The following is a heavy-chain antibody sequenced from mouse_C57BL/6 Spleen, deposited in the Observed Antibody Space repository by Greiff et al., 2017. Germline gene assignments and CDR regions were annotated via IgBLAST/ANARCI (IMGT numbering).Heavy chain of an antibody. Sequence: QVQLKQSGAELVRPGASVTLSCKASGYTFTDYEMHWVKQTPVHGLEWIGAIDPETGGPAYNQKFKGKAILTADKSSSTAYMELRSLTSEDSAVYYCTRDFYAMDYWGQGTSVTVSS. CDR3: TRDFYAMDY. V-gene: IGHV1-15*01. CDR1: GYTFTDYE. J-gene: IGHJ4*01. CDR2: IDPETGGP.